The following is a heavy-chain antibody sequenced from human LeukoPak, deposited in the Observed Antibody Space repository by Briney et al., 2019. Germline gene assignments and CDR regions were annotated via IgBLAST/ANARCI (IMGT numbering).Heavy chain of an antibody. V-gene: IGHV1-46*01. CDR2: INPSGGST. D-gene: IGHD5-18*01. Sequence: ASVKVSCKASGYTFTSYYMHWVRQAPGQGLEWMGIINPSGGSTSYAQKFQGRVTMTRDMSTSTVYMELSSLRSEDTAVYYCARDPGRGYSYGPPYFQHWGQGTLVTVSS. J-gene: IGHJ1*01. CDR1: GYTFTSYY. CDR3: ARDPGRGYSYGPPYFQH.